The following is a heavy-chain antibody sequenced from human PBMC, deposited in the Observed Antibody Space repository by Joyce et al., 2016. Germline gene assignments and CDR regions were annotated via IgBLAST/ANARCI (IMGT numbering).Heavy chain of an antibody. CDR3: AAFRTPFDY. J-gene: IGHJ4*02. CDR1: GFTFSNFW. Sequence: EVQLVESGGGLVQPGGSLRLSCEVSGFTFSNFWMTWVRQAPGKGLEGVANIKQDGSEKYYVVSVKGRFTISRDNAKNSLYLRMNSLRVEDTAVYYCAAFRTPFDYWGQGTLVTVSS. D-gene: IGHD3-3*02. CDR2: IKQDGSEK. V-gene: IGHV3-7*01.